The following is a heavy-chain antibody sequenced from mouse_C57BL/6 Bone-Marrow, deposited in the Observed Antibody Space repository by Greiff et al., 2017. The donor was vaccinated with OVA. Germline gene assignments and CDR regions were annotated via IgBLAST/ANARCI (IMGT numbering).Heavy chain of an antibody. CDR3: TRGYSNYYAMDY. Sequence: QVQLQQSGAELVRPGASVTLSCKASGYTFTDYEMHWVKQTPVHGLEWIGAIDPATGGPAYNQKFKGKAILTADKSSSTAYMELRSLTSEDSAVYYCTRGYSNYYAMDYWGQGTSVTVSS. CDR2: IDPATGGP. D-gene: IGHD2-5*01. V-gene: IGHV1-15*01. CDR1: GYTFTDYE. J-gene: IGHJ4*01.